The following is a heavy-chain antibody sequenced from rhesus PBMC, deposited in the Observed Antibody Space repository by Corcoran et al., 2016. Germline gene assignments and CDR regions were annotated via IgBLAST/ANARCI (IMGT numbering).Heavy chain of an antibody. V-gene: IGHV3-201*01. CDR2: INCSGSST. Sequence: EVQLVESGGGVVQPGGSLRLSCAASGFTFDDYAMHWVRQAPEKVLEWVSGINCSGSSTVYADVVKCQFTIARDNAKNSLYLQMGSLRAEDTALYYCARKSFPGIAAAGNFDYWGQGVLVTVSS. D-gene: IGHD6-25*01. CDR3: ARKSFPGIAAAGNFDY. CDR1: GFTFDDYA. J-gene: IGHJ4*01.